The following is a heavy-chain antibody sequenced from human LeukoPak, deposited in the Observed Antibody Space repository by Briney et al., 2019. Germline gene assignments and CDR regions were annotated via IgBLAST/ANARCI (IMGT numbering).Heavy chain of an antibody. CDR1: GGSISSSSYY. V-gene: IGHV4-39*01. CDR2: IYYSGST. Sequence: SETLSLTCTVSGGSISSSSYYWGWIRQPPGKGLKWIGSIYYSGSTYYNPSLKSRVTISVDTSKNQFSLKLSSVTAADTAVYYCARRGSYYLEGHYWGQGTLVTVSS. D-gene: IGHD1-26*01. J-gene: IGHJ4*02. CDR3: ARRGSYYLEGHY.